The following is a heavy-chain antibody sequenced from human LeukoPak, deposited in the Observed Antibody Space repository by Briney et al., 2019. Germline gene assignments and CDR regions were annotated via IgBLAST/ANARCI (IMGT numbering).Heavy chain of an antibody. CDR1: GGSLSTHH. V-gene: IGHV4-59*11. J-gene: IGHJ4*02. D-gene: IGHD4-23*01. Sequence: SETLSLTCVVSGGSLSTHHWSWIRQSPGRGLEWIGYISDSGSTNYNPSLKSRVTISVDTSKNQFSLMLSSVTAADTAVYYCARKTTVVASHYDYWGQGTLVTVSS. CDR3: ARKTTVVASHYDY. CDR2: ISDSGST.